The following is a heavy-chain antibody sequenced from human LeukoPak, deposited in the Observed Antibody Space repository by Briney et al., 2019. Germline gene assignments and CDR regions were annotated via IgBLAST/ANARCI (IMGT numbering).Heavy chain of an antibody. CDR3: ARRSAELDSSSWYLGENYFDY. D-gene: IGHD6-13*01. J-gene: IGHJ4*02. V-gene: IGHV4-39*01. CDR2: IYYSRDT. Sequence: SETLSLTCTVSGGSVSSNTNYWVWIRPPPGKELEWIGSIYYSRDTYHNPSLKSRVTTSVDTSKSQFSMRLSSVTAADTAVYYCARRSAELDSSSWYLGENYFDYWGQGTLVTVSS. CDR1: GGSVSSNTNY.